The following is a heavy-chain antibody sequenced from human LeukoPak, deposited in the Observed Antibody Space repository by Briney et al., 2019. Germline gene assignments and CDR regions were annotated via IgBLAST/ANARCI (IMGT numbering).Heavy chain of an antibody. CDR3: TREMLSGGYAGYFDY. CDR2: IYSGGSI. Sequence: GGSLRLSCAASGFTVSSNYMSWVRQAPGKGLEWVSVIYSGGSIYYVDSVKGRFTISRGNSKNTLYLQMNSLRAEDTAVYYCTREMLSGGYAGYFDYWGQGTLVTVSS. D-gene: IGHD5-12*01. CDR1: GFTVSSNY. J-gene: IGHJ4*02. V-gene: IGHV3-53*05.